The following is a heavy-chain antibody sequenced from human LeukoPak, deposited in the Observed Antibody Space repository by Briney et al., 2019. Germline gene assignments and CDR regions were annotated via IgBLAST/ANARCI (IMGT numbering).Heavy chain of an antibody. D-gene: IGHD3/OR15-3a*01. Sequence: GGSLRLSCAASGFIFDNFGMTWVRQAAGKGLEWVSVIDSDNTIKYADSVKGRFTISRDNSKNTVYLQMSSLRAEDTALYYCATIGTGDYRDDSWGQGTLVTVSS. CDR3: ATIGTGDYRDDS. J-gene: IGHJ5*01. V-gene: IGHV3-66*01. CDR1: GFIFDNFG. CDR2: IDSDNTI.